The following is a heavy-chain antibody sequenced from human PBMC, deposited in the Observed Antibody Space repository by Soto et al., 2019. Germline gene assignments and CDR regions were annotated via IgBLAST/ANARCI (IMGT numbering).Heavy chain of an antibody. V-gene: IGHV4-34*01. CDR3: ASGKVATIMNYYYGMDV. Sequence: SETLSLTCAVYGGSFSGYYWSWIRQPPGKGLEWIGEINHSGSTNYNPSLKSRVTISVDTSKNQFSLKLSSVTAADTAVYYCASGKVATIMNYYYGMDVWGQGTTVTVSS. CDR2: INHSGST. CDR1: GGSFSGYY. D-gene: IGHD5-12*01. J-gene: IGHJ6*02.